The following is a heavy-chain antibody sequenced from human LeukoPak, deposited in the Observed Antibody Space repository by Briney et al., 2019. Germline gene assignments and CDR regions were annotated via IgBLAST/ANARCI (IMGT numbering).Heavy chain of an antibody. CDR2: IYYSGST. CDR3: ARVSFGELKN. V-gene: IGHV4-39*07. J-gene: IGHJ4*02. Sequence: PSETLSLTCTVSGGSISSSSYYWGWIRQPPGKGLEWIGSIYYSGSTYYNPSLKSRVTISVDTSKNQFSLKLSSVTAADTAVYYCARVSFGELKNWGQGTLVTVSS. CDR1: GGSISSSSYY. D-gene: IGHD3-10*01.